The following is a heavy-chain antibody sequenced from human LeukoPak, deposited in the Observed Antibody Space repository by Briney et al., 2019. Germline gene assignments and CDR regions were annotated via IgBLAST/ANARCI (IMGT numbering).Heavy chain of an antibody. Sequence: GGSWRLSCAPSGFTFSNYGMNGAPQPPGKGLGWVSSISISSSSIYYADSLKGRSTISRDNAKTSLYLQMNSLRAEDTAVYYCARLADYGNYGPREYLDFWGQGTLVTVSS. V-gene: IGHV3-21*01. CDR3: ARLADYGNYGPREYLDF. CDR1: GFTFSNYG. J-gene: IGHJ4*02. D-gene: IGHD4-11*01. CDR2: ISISSSSI.